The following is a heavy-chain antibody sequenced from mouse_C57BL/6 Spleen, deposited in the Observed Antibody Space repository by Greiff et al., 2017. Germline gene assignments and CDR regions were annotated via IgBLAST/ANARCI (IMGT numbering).Heavy chain of an antibody. CDR2: ISYDGSN. CDR3: ARGSIKPDY. D-gene: IGHD1-1*01. Sequence: EVQLVESGPGLVKPSQSLSLTCSVTGYSITSGYYWNWIRQFPGNKLEWMGYISYDGSNNYNPSLKNRISITRDTSKNQFFLKLNSVTTEDTATYYCARGSIKPDYWGQGTTLTVSS. V-gene: IGHV3-6*01. CDR1: GYSITSGYY. J-gene: IGHJ2*01.